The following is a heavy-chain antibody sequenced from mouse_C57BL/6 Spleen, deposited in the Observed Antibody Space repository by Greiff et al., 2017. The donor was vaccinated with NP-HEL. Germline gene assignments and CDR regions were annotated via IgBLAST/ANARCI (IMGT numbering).Heavy chain of an antibody. CDR2: INPYNGGT. J-gene: IGHJ2*01. V-gene: IGHV1-19*01. Sequence: VQLQQSGPVLVKPGASVKMSCKASGYTFTDYYMNWVKQSHGKSLEWIGVINPYNGGTSYNQKFKGKATLTVDKSSSTAYMELNSLTSEDSAVYYCARSVYYGSFFDYWGQGTTLTVSS. CDR3: ARSVYYGSFFDY. CDR1: GYTFTDYY. D-gene: IGHD1-1*01.